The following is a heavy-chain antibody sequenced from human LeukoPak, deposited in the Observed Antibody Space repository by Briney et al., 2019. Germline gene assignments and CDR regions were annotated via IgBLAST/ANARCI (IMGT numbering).Heavy chain of an antibody. Sequence: GRSLRLSCAASGFTFSSYGMHWVRQAPGKGLEWVAVISYDGSNKYYADSVKGRFTISRDNSKNTLYLQMNSLRAEDTAVYYCAKDSLEPGAGLDYWGQGTLVTVSS. CDR2: ISYDGSNK. CDR3: AKDSLEPGAGLDY. D-gene: IGHD6-13*01. V-gene: IGHV3-30*18. J-gene: IGHJ4*02. CDR1: GFTFSSYG.